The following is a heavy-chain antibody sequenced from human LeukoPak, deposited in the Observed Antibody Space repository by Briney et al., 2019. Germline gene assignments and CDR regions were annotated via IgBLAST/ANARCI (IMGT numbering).Heavy chain of an antibody. V-gene: IGHV3-23*01. Sequence: PGGSLRLSCAASGFTFSSYAMSWVRQAPGKGLEWVSAISGSGGSTYYADSVKGRFTISRDNSKNTLYLQMNSLRAEDTAVYYCAKDGTRCVGAKRYYYYYMDVWGKGTTVTVSS. D-gene: IGHD1-26*01. CDR2: ISGSGGST. CDR3: AKDGTRCVGAKRYYYYYMDV. CDR1: GFTFSSYA. J-gene: IGHJ6*03.